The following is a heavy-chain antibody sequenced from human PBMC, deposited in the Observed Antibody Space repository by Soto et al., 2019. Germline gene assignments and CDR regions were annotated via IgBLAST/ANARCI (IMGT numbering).Heavy chain of an antibody. V-gene: IGHV3-33*01. CDR1: GFTFSSYG. J-gene: IGHJ6*02. CDR2: IWYDGSNK. CDR3: ARALYGSGSYYAYYYYGMDV. Sequence: GGSLRLSCAASGFTFSSYGMHWVRQAPGKGLEWVAVIWYDGSNKYYADSVKGRFTISRDNSKNTLYLQMNSLRAEDTAVYYCARALYGSGSYYAYYYYGMDVWGQGTTVTVSS. D-gene: IGHD3-10*01.